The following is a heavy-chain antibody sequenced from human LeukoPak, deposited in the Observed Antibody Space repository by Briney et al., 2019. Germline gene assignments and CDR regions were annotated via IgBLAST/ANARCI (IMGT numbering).Heavy chain of an antibody. J-gene: IGHJ4*02. D-gene: IGHD3-9*01. Sequence: GGTLRLSCAASGITVSTNYMSWVRQAPGKGLEWVSIIYSGGATFYADSVKGRFTISRENSKNTLWLQMNSLRAEDTAVYYCARLHYDVLTGPFDYWGQGTLVTVSS. CDR1: GITVSTNY. V-gene: IGHV3-66*04. CDR2: IYSGGAT. CDR3: ARLHYDVLTGPFDY.